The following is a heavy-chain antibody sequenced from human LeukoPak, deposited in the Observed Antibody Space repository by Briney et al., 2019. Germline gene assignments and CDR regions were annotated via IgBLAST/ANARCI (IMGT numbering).Heavy chain of an antibody. D-gene: IGHD6-13*01. CDR1: GYSFTNYG. CDR3: ARVPIKGHSTSWGLFDY. CDR2: ISAYNGDT. V-gene: IGHV1-18*01. J-gene: IGHJ4*02. Sequence: GASVTVSCTASGYSFTNYGISWVRQAPGQGLGWMAGISAYNGDTNSAQTLQDRVTMTTDTSTSTACMELRSLRSDDTAVYYGARVPIKGHSTSWGLFDYWGQGTLVTVSS.